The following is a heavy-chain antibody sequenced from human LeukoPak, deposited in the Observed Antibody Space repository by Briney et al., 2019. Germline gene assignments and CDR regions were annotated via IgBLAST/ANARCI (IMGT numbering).Heavy chain of an antibody. CDR1: GGTFSSYA. V-gene: IGHV1-69*13. CDR3: AKDPRSPHYSGAGYYFDS. J-gene: IGHJ4*02. CDR2: IIPIFGTA. D-gene: IGHD3-10*01. Sequence: PVKVSCKASGGTFSSYAISWVRQAPGQGLEWMGGIIPIFGTANYAQKFQGRVTITADESTSTAYMELSSLRAEDTAVYYCAKDPRSPHYSGAGYYFDSWGQGSLVTVSS.